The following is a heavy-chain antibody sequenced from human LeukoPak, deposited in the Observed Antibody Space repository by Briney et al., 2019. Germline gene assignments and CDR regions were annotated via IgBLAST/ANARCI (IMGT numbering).Heavy chain of an antibody. J-gene: IGHJ4*02. CDR2: IDSDGSTT. D-gene: IGHD3-22*01. Sequence: GGSLRLSCAASGFTFSNYWMSWVRQAPGKGLVWVSRIDSDGSTTSYADSVKGRFTISRDNAKNTLFLQMNSLRAEDTAAYYCARSVYDSGGYYRVLDYWGQGTLVTVSS. CDR1: GFTFSNYW. CDR3: ARSVYDSGGYYRVLDY. V-gene: IGHV3-74*01.